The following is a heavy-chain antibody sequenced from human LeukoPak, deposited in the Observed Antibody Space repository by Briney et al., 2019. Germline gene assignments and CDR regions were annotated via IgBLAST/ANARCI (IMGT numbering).Heavy chain of an antibody. V-gene: IGHV4-59*08. Sequence: KTSGTLSLTCTVSGGSTISHYWSWLRQPPGKGLEWIAYTYYTGTTNYNPSLKSRVTISIDTSKNQFSLRLSSVTAADTAVYYCAGLRSRAFDIWGPGTMVSVSS. CDR1: GGSTISHY. D-gene: IGHD6-6*01. CDR3: AGLRSRAFDI. CDR2: TYYTGTT. J-gene: IGHJ3*02.